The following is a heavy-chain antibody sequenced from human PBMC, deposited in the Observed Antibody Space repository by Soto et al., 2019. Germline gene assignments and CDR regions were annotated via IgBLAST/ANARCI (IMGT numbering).Heavy chain of an antibody. CDR3: ARLRTTYYDILTGSQPYGMDV. D-gene: IGHD3-9*01. CDR2: IYYSGST. J-gene: IGHJ6*02. CDR1: GGSISSYY. Sequence: SETLSLTCTVSGGSISSYYWSWIRQPPGKGLEWIGYIYYSGSTNYNPSLKSRVTISVDTSKNQFSLKLSSVTAADTAVYYCARLRTTYYDILTGSQPYGMDVWGQGTTVTVSS. V-gene: IGHV4-59*01.